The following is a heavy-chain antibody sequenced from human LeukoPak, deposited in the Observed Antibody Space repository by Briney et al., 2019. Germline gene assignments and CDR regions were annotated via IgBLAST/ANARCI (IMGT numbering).Heavy chain of an antibody. D-gene: IGHD3-10*01. J-gene: IGHJ4*02. CDR1: GGSFSGYY. CDR2: IYYGGST. Sequence: AETLSLTCAVYGGSFSGYYWDWIRQPPGKGLEWIGSIYYGGSTYYNPSLESRVTISVDTSKNQFSLKLSSVTAADTAMYYCARDGVVTMELDFWGQGTLVTVSS. CDR3: ARDGVVTMELDF. V-gene: IGHV4-34*11.